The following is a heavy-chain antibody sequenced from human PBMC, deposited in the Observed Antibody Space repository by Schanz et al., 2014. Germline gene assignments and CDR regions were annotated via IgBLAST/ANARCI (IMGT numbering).Heavy chain of an antibody. V-gene: IGHV4-39*01. CDR2: ISYSGNT. Sequence: QLQLRESGPGLVKPSETLSLICSVSGTSITSSTYYWGWIRQPPGKGPEWIGSISYSGNTYYTPSLKSRVTISLDPSKNQFSLKLTCVTAADTAVYYCARPSSVVGITGWFDTWGQGTLVTVSS. CDR3: ARPSSVVGITGWFDT. CDR1: GTSITSSTYY. D-gene: IGHD3-22*01. J-gene: IGHJ5*02.